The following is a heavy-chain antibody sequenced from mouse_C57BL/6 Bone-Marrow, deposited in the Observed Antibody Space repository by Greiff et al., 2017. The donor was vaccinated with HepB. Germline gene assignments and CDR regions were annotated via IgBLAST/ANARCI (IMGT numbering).Heavy chain of an antibody. V-gene: IGHV5-12*01. J-gene: IGHJ3*01. CDR1: GFTFSDYY. CDR3: ARRVYGNLAY. Sequence: EVHLVESGGGLVQPGGSLKLSCAASGFTFSDYYMYWVRQTPEKRLEWVAYISNGGGSTYYPDTVKGRFTISRDNAKNTLYLQMSRLKSEDTAMYYCARRVYGNLAYWGQGTLVTVSA. D-gene: IGHD2-1*01. CDR2: ISNGGGST.